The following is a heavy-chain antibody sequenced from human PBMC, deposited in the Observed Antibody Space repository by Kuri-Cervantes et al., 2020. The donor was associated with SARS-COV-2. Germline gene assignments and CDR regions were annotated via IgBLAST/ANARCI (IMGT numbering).Heavy chain of an antibody. V-gene: IGHV3-13*01. Sequence: GESLKISCAASGFTFSSYDMHWVRQATGKGLEWVSAIGTAGDTYYPGSVKGRFTISRENATNSLYLQMNSLRTEDTALYYCAKDKSSSWYGGYYYYGMDVWGQGTTVTVSS. CDR3: AKDKSSSWYGGYYYYGMDV. CDR2: IGTAGDT. J-gene: IGHJ6*02. CDR1: GFTFSSYD. D-gene: IGHD6-13*01.